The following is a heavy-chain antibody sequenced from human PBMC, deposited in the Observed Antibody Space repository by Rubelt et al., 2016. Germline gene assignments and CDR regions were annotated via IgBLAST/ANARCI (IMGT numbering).Heavy chain of an antibody. J-gene: IGHJ4*02. V-gene: IGHV4-39*07. CDR2: IYYSGNT. D-gene: IGHD4-23*01. CDR3: ARSGATVVTPDY. Sequence: QVQLQQWGAGLLKPSETLSLTCTVSGGSISSSSYYWGWIRQPPGKGLEWIGTIYYSGNTYYNPSLKSRVTISVDTSKNQFSLKLSSVTAADTAVYYCARSGATVVTPDYWGQGTLVTVSS. CDR1: GGSISSSSYY.